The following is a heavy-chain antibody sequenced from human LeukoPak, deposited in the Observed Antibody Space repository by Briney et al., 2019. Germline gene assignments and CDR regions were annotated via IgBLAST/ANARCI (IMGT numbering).Heavy chain of an antibody. CDR3: ARGGLAKGLEWLLYRHDAFDI. V-gene: IGHV4-39*07. D-gene: IGHD3-3*01. J-gene: IGHJ3*02. Sequence: SETLSLTCTVSGGSIRSSYYYWGWIRQPPGKGLEWIGSIYDSGSTYYNPSLKSRVTISVDTSKNQFSLKLSSVTAADTAVYYCARGGLAKGLEWLLYRHDAFDIWGQGTMVTVSS. CDR1: GGSIRSSYYY. CDR2: IYDSGST.